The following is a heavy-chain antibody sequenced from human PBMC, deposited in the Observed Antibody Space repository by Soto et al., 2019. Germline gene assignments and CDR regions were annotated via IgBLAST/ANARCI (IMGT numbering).Heavy chain of an antibody. CDR1: GFTFTDYY. J-gene: IGHJ4*02. CDR3: ARDLGLSSSNYFDF. CDR2: ISGSTDYL. V-gene: IGHV3-11*05. Sequence: QVQLVESGGDLVKPGGSLRLSCAASGFTFTDYYMSWLRQVPGQGLQWLSYISGSTDYLNYADSVKGRFTISRDNAKNLLSLQMTSLRAADTAVYYCARDLGLSSSNYFDFWGQGTLVTVSS. D-gene: IGHD3-10*01.